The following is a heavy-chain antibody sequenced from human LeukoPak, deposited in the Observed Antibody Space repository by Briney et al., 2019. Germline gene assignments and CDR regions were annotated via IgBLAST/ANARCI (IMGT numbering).Heavy chain of an antibody. V-gene: IGHV3-21*04. Sequence: GGSLRLSCAASGFTFSSYSMNWVRQAPGKGLEWVSSISSSSSYIYYADSVKGRFTISRDNAKNSLYLQMNSLKTEDTAVYYCARRNYGAFDIWGQGTMVTVSP. CDR2: ISSSSSYI. J-gene: IGHJ3*02. CDR1: GFTFSSYS. CDR3: ARRNYGAFDI. D-gene: IGHD3-10*01.